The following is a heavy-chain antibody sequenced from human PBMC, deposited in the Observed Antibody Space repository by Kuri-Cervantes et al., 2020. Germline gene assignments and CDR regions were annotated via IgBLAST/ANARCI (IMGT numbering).Heavy chain of an antibody. CDR2: MNPNSGNT. J-gene: IGHJ4*02. D-gene: IGHD6-25*01. Sequence: ASVKVSCKASGYTFTSYDINWVRQATGQGLEWMGWMNPNSGNTGYAQKFQGRVTMTRNTSISTAYMELSSLRAEDTAVYYCARGFNSRGLPAGYFDYWGQGTLVTVSS. CDR1: GYTFTSYD. CDR3: ARGFNSRGLPAGYFDY. V-gene: IGHV1-8*01.